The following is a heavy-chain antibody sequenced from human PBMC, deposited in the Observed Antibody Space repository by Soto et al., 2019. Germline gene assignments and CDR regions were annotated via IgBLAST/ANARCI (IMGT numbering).Heavy chain of an antibody. CDR3: ARRPSAPDLPYDSSGYIDY. Sequence: QLQLQESGPGLVKPSETLSLTCTVSGSSISSSSYYWGWIRQPPGKGLEWIGSIYYSGSTYYNPSLKSRVTLSVDPSKNQFSLKLSSVTAADTAVYYCARRPSAPDLPYDSSGYIDYWGQGTLVTVSS. CDR1: GSSISSSSYY. D-gene: IGHD3-22*01. V-gene: IGHV4-39*01. CDR2: IYYSGST. J-gene: IGHJ4*02.